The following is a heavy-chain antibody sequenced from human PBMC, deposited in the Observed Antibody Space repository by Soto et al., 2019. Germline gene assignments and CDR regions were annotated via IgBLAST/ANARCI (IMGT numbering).Heavy chain of an antibody. CDR1: GFTFSSYG. CDR2: ISYDGSNK. Sequence: QVQLVESGGGVVQPGRSLRLSCAASGFTFSSYGMHWVRQAPGKGLEWVAVISYDGSNKYYADSVKGRFTISRDNSKNTLYLQMNSRRAEDTAVYYCAKDVLRFLECLAFYGMDVWCQGTTVTVSS. D-gene: IGHD3-3*01. J-gene: IGHJ6*02. CDR3: AKDVLRFLECLAFYGMDV. V-gene: IGHV3-30*18.